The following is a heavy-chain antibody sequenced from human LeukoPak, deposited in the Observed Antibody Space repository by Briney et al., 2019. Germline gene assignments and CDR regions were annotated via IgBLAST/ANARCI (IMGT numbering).Heavy chain of an antibody. D-gene: IGHD1-7*01. CDR3: ARDLRTKYFDY. CDR2: IWSDGSDE. CDR1: GFXFSTCD. Sequence: GGSLRLSCAASGFXFSTCDIHWVRQAPGKGLEWVALIWSDGSDENYADSVKGRFTVSRDNSKNTLYLQMDSLRAEDTAVYFCARDLRTKYFDYWGQGTLVTVSS. V-gene: IGHV3-33*08. J-gene: IGHJ4*02.